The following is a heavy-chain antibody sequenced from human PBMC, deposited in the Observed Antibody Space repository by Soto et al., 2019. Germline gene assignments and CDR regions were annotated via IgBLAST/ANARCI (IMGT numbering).Heavy chain of an antibody. J-gene: IGHJ4*02. CDR2: IYYSGST. Sequence: PSETLSLTCTVSGGSISSSSYYWGWIRQPPGKGLEWIGSIYYSGSTYYNPSLKSRVTISVDTSKNQFSLKLSSVTAADTAVYYCARHLGYSSSRYYPDYFDYWGQGTLVTVSS. D-gene: IGHD6-13*01. CDR1: GGSISSSSYY. V-gene: IGHV4-39*01. CDR3: ARHLGYSSSRYYPDYFDY.